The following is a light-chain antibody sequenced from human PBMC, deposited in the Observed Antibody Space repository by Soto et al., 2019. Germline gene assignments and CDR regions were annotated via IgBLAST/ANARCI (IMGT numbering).Light chain of an antibody. CDR3: KQYGYSAT. CDR1: QSISNH. Sequence: DIQMTQSPSSLSASVEDRVIITCRASQSISNHLNWYQQKPGKAPKLLIFAASSLQSGVPSRFSGSRSGPDFTLTISSLQPEDFATYYCKQYGYSATFGGGTKV. V-gene: IGKV1-39*01. CDR2: AAS. J-gene: IGKJ4*01.